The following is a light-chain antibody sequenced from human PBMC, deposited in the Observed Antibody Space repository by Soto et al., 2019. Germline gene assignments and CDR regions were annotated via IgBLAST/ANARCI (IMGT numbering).Light chain of an antibody. V-gene: IGKV3-15*01. CDR2: DTS. CDR3: QQYNHWPRMLS. J-gene: IGKJ4*01. CDR1: QSLTSN. Sequence: EILLTQSPVTLSVSPGARATLSCRASQSLTSNLAWYQQRPGQAPRLLIYDTSTRATDVPARFSGSGYGTEFTLTIASLHSEDFAVYYCQQYNHWPRMLSFGGGTRVEL.